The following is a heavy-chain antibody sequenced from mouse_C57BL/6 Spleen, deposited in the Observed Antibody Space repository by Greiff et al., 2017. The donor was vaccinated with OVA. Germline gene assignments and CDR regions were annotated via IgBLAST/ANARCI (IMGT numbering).Heavy chain of an antibody. CDR1: GFTFSDYY. V-gene: IGHV5-16*01. Sequence: EVQVVESEGGLVQPGRSMKLSCTASGFTFSDYYMAWVRQVPEKGLEWVANINYDGSSTYYLDSLKSRFIISRDNAKNILYLQMSSLKSEDTATYYCAREGYGPYYFDYWGQGTTLTVSS. CDR2: INYDGSST. J-gene: IGHJ2*01. CDR3: AREGYGPYYFDY. D-gene: IGHD1-1*01.